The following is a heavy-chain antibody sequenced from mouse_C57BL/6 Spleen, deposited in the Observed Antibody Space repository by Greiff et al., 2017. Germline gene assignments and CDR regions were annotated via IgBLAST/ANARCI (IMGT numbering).Heavy chain of an antibody. CDR1: GYTFTSYW. Sequence: QVQLKQPGAELVKPGASVKLSCKASGYTFTSYWMHWVKQRPGQGLEWIGMIHPNSGSTNYNEKFKSKATLTVDKSSSTAYMQLSSLTSEDSAVYYCARGGFTTVVATSDYWGQGTTLTVSS. CDR3: ARGGFTTVVATSDY. CDR2: IHPNSGST. D-gene: IGHD1-1*01. J-gene: IGHJ2*01. V-gene: IGHV1-64*01.